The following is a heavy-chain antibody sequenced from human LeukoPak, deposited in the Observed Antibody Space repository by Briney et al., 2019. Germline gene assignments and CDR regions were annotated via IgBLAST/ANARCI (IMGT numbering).Heavy chain of an antibody. J-gene: IGHJ4*02. V-gene: IGHV3-74*01. CDR1: GFTFSRYW. D-gene: IGHD6-13*01. CDR3: ATLAAAGTNY. CDR2: ADYDGSGT. Sequence: GGSLRLSCAASGFTFSRYWMHWVRQAPGKGLVWVSRADYDGSGTSYADSVRGRFTISRDNAKNTLYLQMNSLSAEDTAVYYRATLAAAGTNYWGQGTLVTVSS.